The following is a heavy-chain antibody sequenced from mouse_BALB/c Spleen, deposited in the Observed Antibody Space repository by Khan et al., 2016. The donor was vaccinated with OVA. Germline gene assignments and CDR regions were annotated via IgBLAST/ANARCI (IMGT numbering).Heavy chain of an antibody. CDR2: INPSNGYT. CDR1: GSTFTSST. Sequence: QVQLQQSGAELARPGASVKMSCKASGSTFTSSTMHWVKQRPGQGLEWIGYINPSNGYTTYNQKFTDKATLTADKSSSTASMQLSSLTSEDSAVYDCVRAGAYYRYDGYFDVWGAGTTVTVSS. CDR3: VRAGAYYRYDGYFDV. D-gene: IGHD2-14*01. J-gene: IGHJ1*01. V-gene: IGHV1-4*01.